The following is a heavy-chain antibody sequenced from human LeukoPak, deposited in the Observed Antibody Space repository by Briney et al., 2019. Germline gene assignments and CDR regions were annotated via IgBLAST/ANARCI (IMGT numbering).Heavy chain of an antibody. CDR1: GFTFSSYA. Sequence: GGSLRLSCAASGFTFSSYAMTWVRQAPGKGLEWVSAISGSGGSTYYADSVKGRFTISRDNSKNTLYLQMNSLRAEDTAVYYCAKDQAYYYDSSGYYCLISWGQGTLVTVSS. CDR2: ISGSGGST. J-gene: IGHJ5*02. CDR3: AKDQAYYYDSSGYYCLIS. D-gene: IGHD3-22*01. V-gene: IGHV3-23*01.